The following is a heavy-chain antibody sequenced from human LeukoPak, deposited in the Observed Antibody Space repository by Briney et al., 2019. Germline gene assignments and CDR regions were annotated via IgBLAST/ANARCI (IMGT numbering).Heavy chain of an antibody. V-gene: IGHV3-7*01. CDR1: GFTFSSCW. CDR2: IKQDGSEK. CDR3: ARDGCSGGSCYFVDY. D-gene: IGHD2-15*01. J-gene: IGHJ4*02. Sequence: GGSLRLSCAASGFTFSSCWMSWVRQAPGKGLEWVANIKQDGSEKYYVDSVKGRFTISRDNAKNSLYLQMNSLRAEDTAVYYCARDGCSGGSCYFVDYWGQGTLVTVSS.